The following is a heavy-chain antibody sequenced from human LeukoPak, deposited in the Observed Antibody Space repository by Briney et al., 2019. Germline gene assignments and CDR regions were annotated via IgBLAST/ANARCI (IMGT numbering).Heavy chain of an antibody. V-gene: IGHV1-2*04. J-gene: IGHJ3*02. CDR3: ARGAFTDRFKAHGVAFDI. CDR1: GYTFTGYY. CDR2: INPNSGGT. D-gene: IGHD2-8*01. Sequence: GASVKVSCKASGYTFTGYYMHWVRQAPGQGLEWMGWINPNSGGTNYAQKFQGWVTMTRDTSISTAYMELSRLRSDDTAVYYCARGAFTDRFKAHGVAFDIWGQGTMVTVSS.